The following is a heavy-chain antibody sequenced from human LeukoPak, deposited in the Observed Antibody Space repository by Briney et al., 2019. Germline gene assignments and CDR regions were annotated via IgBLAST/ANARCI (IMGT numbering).Heavy chain of an antibody. CDR1: GFTFSSYW. CDR3: ANWYSSSWYDY. J-gene: IGHJ4*02. Sequence: GGSLRLSCAASGFTFSSYWMSWVRQAPGKRLEWVANIKQDGSEKYYVDSVKGRFTISRDNAKNSLYLQMNSLRAEDTAVYYCANWYSSSWYDYWGQGTLVTVSS. CDR2: IKQDGSEK. V-gene: IGHV3-7*01. D-gene: IGHD6-13*01.